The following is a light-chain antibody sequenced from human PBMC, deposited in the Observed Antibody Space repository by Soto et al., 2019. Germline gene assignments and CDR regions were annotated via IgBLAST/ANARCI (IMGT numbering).Light chain of an antibody. CDR2: GAS. V-gene: IGKV3-15*01. CDR3: QQYNNWPPWT. Sequence: EIVLTQSPATLSVSTGERATLSCRASQSVRSNLAWYQQKPAQAPRLLIYGASTRATGIPARFSGSGSGTEFTLTISSLQSEDFAVYYCQQYNNWPPWTFGQGTKVAIK. J-gene: IGKJ1*01. CDR1: QSVRSN.